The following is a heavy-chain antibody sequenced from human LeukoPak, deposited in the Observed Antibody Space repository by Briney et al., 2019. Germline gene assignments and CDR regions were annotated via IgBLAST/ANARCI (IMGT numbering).Heavy chain of an antibody. CDR2: ISSSSSYI. CDR1: GFTFSSYS. CDR3: ARDSKAYDILTGYYLRSLDY. J-gene: IGHJ4*02. V-gene: IGHV3-21*01. Sequence: GGSLRLSCAASGFTFSSYSMNWVRQAPGKGLEWVSSISSSSSYIYYADSVKGRFTISRDNAKNSLYLQMNSLRAEDTAVYYCARDSKAYDILTGYYLRSLDYWGQGTLVTVSS. D-gene: IGHD3-9*01.